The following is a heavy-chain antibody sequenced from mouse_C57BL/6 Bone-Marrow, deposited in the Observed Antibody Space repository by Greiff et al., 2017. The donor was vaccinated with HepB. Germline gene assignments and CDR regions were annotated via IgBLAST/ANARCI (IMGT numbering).Heavy chain of an antibody. CDR2: IWSGGST. V-gene: IGHV2-2*01. CDR1: GFSLTSYG. Sequence: VQLQQSGPGLVQPSQSLSITCTVSGFSLTSYGVHWVRQSPGKGLEWLGVIWSGGSTDYNAAFISRLSISKDNSKSQVFFKMNSLQADDTAIYYCSRFSFITTVVANAMDYWGQGTSVTVSS. D-gene: IGHD1-1*01. J-gene: IGHJ4*01. CDR3: SRFSFITTVVANAMDY.